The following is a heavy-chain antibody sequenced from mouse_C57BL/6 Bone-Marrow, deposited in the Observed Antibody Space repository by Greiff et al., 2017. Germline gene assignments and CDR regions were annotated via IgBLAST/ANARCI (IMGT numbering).Heavy chain of an antibody. CDR2: IYPGDGDT. V-gene: IGHV1-82*01. CDR3: ASDGYCYFDY. D-gene: IGHD2-3*01. J-gene: IGHJ2*01. Sequence: QVQLKQSGPELVKPGASVKISCKASGYAFSSSWMNWVKQRPGKGLEWIGRIYPGDGDTNYNGKFKGKATLTADKSSSTAYMQLSSLTSEDSAVYFCASDGYCYFDYWGQGTTLTVSS. CDR1: GYAFSSSW.